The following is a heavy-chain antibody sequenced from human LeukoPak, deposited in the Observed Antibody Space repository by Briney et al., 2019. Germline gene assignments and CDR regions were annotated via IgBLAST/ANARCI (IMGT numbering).Heavy chain of an antibody. CDR2: IYYGGIT. J-gene: IGHJ4*02. V-gene: IGHV4-39*07. CDR1: GGSMSSSNYY. D-gene: IGHD3-3*01. Sequence: SETLSLTCSVSGGSMSSSNYYWGWIRQPPGKGLEWLANIYYGGITFYNPSLKSRVTISVDTSKNQFSLKLSSVTAADTAVYYCARAHGFLEWFLDYWGQGTLVTVSS. CDR3: ARAHGFLEWFLDY.